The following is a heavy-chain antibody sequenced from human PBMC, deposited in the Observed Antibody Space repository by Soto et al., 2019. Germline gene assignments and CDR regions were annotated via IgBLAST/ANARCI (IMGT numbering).Heavy chain of an antibody. V-gene: IGHV1-8*02. J-gene: IGHJ3*02. CDR2: MNTNSGNT. D-gene: IGHD2-2*01. CDR3: ASSACSSTSCYDAFDI. CDR1: GYTFTSYD. Sequence: ASVKVSCKASGYTFTSYDINWVRQATGQGLEWMGWMNTNSGNTGYAQKFQGRVTMTRNTSISTAYMELSSLRSEDTAVYYCASSACSSTSCYDAFDIWGQGTMVTVSS.